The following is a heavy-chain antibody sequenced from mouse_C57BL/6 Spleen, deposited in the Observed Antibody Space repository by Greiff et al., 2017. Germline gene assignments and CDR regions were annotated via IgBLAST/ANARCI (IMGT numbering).Heavy chain of an antibody. CDR1: GFTFSSYT. J-gene: IGHJ4*01. Sequence: EVKLVESGGGLVKPGGSLKLSCAASGFTFSSYTMSWVRQTPEKRLEWVATISGGGGNTYYPDSVKGRFTISRDNAKNTLYLQMSSLRSEDTALYYCARRGLGRCAMDYWGQGTSVTVSS. D-gene: IGHD4-1*01. CDR3: ARRGLGRCAMDY. V-gene: IGHV5-9*01. CDR2: ISGGGGNT.